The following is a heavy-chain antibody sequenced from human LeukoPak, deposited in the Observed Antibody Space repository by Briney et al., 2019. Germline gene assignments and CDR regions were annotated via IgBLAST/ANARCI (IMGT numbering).Heavy chain of an antibody. D-gene: IGHD3-16*01. J-gene: IGHJ4*02. Sequence: PSETLSLTCTVSGGSISSYCWSWIRQPPGKGLEWIGYIYYSGSTNYNPSLKSRVTISVDTSKNQFSLKLSSVTAADTAVYYCASLGGRFDYWGQGTLVTVSS. CDR3: ASLGGRFDY. V-gene: IGHV4-59*08. CDR1: GGSISSYC. CDR2: IYYSGST.